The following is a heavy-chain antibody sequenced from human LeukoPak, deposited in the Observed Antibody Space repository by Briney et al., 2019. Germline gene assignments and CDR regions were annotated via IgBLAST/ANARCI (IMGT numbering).Heavy chain of an antibody. D-gene: IGHD2-2*01. CDR2: IYRSGTT. J-gene: IGHJ4*02. CDR3: ARRPAANFNY. V-gene: IGHV4-38-2*01. CDR1: GYSISSGYY. Sequence: SETLSLTCAVSGYSISSGYYWSWIRQPPGKGLEWIVSIYRSGTTYYNPSLKSRVTISVDTSKNQFSLKLSSVTAADTAVYYCARRPAANFNYWGQGTLVTVSS.